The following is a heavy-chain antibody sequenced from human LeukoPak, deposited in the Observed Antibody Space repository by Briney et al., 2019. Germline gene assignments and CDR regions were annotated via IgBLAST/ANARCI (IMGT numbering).Heavy chain of an antibody. CDR2: INQDGSDK. J-gene: IGHJ6*03. V-gene: IGHV3-7*01. Sequence: GGSLRLSCVASGFTFSAYWMIWVRQAPGEGLKWVADINQDGSDKYFVDSVKGRFTISRDNAKNSLYLQMNSLRAKDTAVYYCVRLKFNLQYSYYMDVWGKGTTVTVSS. D-gene: IGHD2/OR15-2a*01. CDR3: VRLKFNLQYSYYMDV. CDR1: GFTFSAYW.